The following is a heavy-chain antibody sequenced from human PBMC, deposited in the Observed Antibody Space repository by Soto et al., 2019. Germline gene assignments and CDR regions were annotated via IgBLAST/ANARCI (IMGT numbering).Heavy chain of an antibody. V-gene: IGHV4-59*12. J-gene: IGHJ5*02. D-gene: IGHD6-13*01. Sequence: TLSISCTVYRDSISRNDRSWTLLRLGKRLESIGYIYYSGSSNYNPSLKSRVTISVDTSKNQFSLKLNSVTAADTAVYYCARQSGYSSSWSHPYNWFDPWGQGTLVTVS. CDR1: RDSISRND. CDR3: ARQSGYSSSWSHPYNWFDP. CDR2: IYYSGSS.